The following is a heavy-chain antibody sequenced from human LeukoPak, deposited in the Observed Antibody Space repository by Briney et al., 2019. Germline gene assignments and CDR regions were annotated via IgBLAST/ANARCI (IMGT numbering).Heavy chain of an antibody. Sequence: SQTLSLTCTVSGGSISSGSYYWSWIRQPAGKGLEWIGRIHTSGSTNYNPSLKSRVTISVDTSKNQFSLKLSSVTAADTAVYYCARDTQYCGGDCSDAFDIWGQGTMVTVSS. CDR3: ARDTQYCGGDCSDAFDI. D-gene: IGHD2-21*01. CDR1: GGSISSGSYY. CDR2: IHTSGST. J-gene: IGHJ3*02. V-gene: IGHV4-61*02.